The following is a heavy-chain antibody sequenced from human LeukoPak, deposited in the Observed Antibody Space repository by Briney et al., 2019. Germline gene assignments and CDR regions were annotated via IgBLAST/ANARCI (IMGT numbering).Heavy chain of an antibody. CDR3: ARVGPSGGYDYGDYYYYYMDV. CDR2: IYHSGST. J-gene: IGHJ6*03. V-gene: IGHV4-38-2*02. CDR1: GVSISSYY. Sequence: SETLSLTCTVSGVSISSYYWGWIRQPPGKGLEWIGSIYHSGSTYYNPSLKSRVTISVDTSKNQFSLKLSSVTAADTAVYYCARVGPSGGYDYGDYYYYYMDVWGKGTTVTVSS. D-gene: IGHD5-12*01.